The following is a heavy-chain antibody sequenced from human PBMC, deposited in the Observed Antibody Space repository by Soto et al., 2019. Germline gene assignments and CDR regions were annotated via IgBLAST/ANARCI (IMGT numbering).Heavy chain of an antibody. CDR2: IYPGDSDT. D-gene: IGHD6-19*01. Sequence: VESVKISCKGSGDSFTSYWIGWVRQMPWKGLEWMGIIYPGDSDTRYSPSFQGQVTISADKSISTAYLQWSSLKASDTAMYYCARYLVAVAISWLDPWGQGTLVTVSS. V-gene: IGHV5-51*01. CDR1: GDSFTSYW. CDR3: ARYLVAVAISWLDP. J-gene: IGHJ5*02.